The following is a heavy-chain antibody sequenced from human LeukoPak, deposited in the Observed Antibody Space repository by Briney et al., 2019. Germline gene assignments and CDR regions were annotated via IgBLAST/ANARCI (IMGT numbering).Heavy chain of an antibody. J-gene: IGHJ5*02. D-gene: IGHD4-11*01. CDR1: GFTFSSHW. Sequence: GGSLRLSCAASGFTFSSHWMHWVRQAPGKGLEWVSRIKSDGSRRDYADSVKGRFTISRDNAKNTLYLQMNSLRVEDTAVYYCARDHSPGWFGPWGQGTLVTVSS. V-gene: IGHV3-74*01. CDR3: ARDHSPGWFGP. CDR2: IKSDGSRR.